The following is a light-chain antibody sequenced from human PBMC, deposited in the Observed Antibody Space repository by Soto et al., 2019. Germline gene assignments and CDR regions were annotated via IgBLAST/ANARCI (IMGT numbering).Light chain of an antibody. CDR2: EGS. J-gene: IGLJ3*02. CDR1: SSDVGSYNL. Sequence: QSALTQPASVSGSPGQSITISCTGTSSDVGSYNLVSWYQQHPGKAPKLMIYEGSKRPSGVSNRFSGSKSGNTASLTICGLLAEDEADYYCCSYAGSRVFGGGTKLTVL. V-gene: IGLV2-23*01. CDR3: CSYAGSRV.